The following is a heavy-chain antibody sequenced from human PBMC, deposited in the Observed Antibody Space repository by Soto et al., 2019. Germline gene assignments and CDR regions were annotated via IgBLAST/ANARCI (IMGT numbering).Heavy chain of an antibody. J-gene: IGHJ6*02. CDR2: ITGSGDGS. V-gene: IGHV3-23*01. CDR3: AKKGYGSRWDNYFYYAMDV. Sequence: SLRLSCAASGFSFSRYAMSWVRQAPGQGLEWVSAITGSGDGSNYADSVKGRFTISRDNSNNTLFLQMNSLRVEDTAIYYCAKKGYGSRWDNYFYYAMDVWGQGTTVTVSS. D-gene: IGHD6-19*01. CDR1: GFSFSRYA.